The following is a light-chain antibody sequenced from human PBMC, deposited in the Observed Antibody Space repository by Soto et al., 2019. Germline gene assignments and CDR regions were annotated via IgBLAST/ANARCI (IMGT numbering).Light chain of an antibody. Sequence: EIVLTHSPGTLSLSPGERATLTCRASQCVSSSVLAGYQHQPGQAPRLLIYGASSRATGNPDRFSGSVSRTDFPLTIRRLEHEDSTIYQYQHFSSSPRYNLGPGPKLEI. CDR2: GAS. J-gene: IGKJ2*01. CDR3: QHFSSSPRYN. CDR1: QCVSSSV. V-gene: IGKV3-20*01.